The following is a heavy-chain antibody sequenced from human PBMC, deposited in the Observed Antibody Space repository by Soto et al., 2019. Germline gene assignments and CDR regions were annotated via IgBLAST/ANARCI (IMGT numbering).Heavy chain of an antibody. Sequence: GASVKVSCKASGYTFTSYYMHWVRQAPGQGLEWMGIINPSGGSTSYAQKFQGRVTMTRDTSTSTVYMELSSLRSEDTAVYYCARDRGPVLRFLEWLTNGMDVWGQGTTVTVSS. D-gene: IGHD3-3*01. J-gene: IGHJ6*02. CDR3: ARDRGPVLRFLEWLTNGMDV. CDR1: GYTFTSYY. CDR2: INPSGGST. V-gene: IGHV1-46*01.